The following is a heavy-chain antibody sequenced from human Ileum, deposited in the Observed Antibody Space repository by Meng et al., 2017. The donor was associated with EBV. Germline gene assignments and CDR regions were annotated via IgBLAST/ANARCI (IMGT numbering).Heavy chain of an antibody. CDR2: IFHAGNT. CDR3: ARGSHYTWDV. Sequence: QRQFQVSGPGLVKPSGTLALTCGVSGDSIISTDTWWSWVRQPPGKGLEWIGEIFHAGNTNYNPSLKSQVTMSVDTSKNQFSLNLSSVTAADSAVYYCARGSHYTWDVWGQGTLVTVSS. CDR1: GDSIISTDTW. D-gene: IGHD3-16*01. V-gene: IGHV4-4*02. J-gene: IGHJ4*02.